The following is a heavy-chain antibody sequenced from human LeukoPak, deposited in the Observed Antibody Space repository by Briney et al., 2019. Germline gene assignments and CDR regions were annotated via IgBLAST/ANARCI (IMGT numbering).Heavy chain of an antibody. J-gene: IGHJ4*02. D-gene: IGHD3-10*01. Sequence: GGSLRLSCAASGFTFSNAWMSWVRQAPGKGLEWVSAISGSGGSTYYADSVKGRFTISRDNSKNTLYLQMNSLRAEDTAVYYCAKRYYGSGNYDPLFDCWGQGTLVTVSS. V-gene: IGHV3-23*01. CDR1: GFTFSNAW. CDR3: AKRYYGSGNYDPLFDC. CDR2: ISGSGGST.